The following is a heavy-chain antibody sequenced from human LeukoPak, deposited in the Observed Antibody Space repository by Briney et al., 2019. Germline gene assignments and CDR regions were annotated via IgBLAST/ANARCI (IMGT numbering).Heavy chain of an antibody. J-gene: IGHJ4*02. Sequence: PGGSLRLSCAASGFRFDDYYLSWIRQAPGKGLEWISFISASGGMMDHADSVKGRFTISRDNAKNSVYLEMNNLRAEDTAVYHCARHMVLSPCDSWDPGTLVTVSS. D-gene: IGHD4/OR15-4a*01. V-gene: IGHV3-11*01. CDR3: ARHMVLSPCDS. CDR1: GFRFDDYY. CDR2: ISASGGMM.